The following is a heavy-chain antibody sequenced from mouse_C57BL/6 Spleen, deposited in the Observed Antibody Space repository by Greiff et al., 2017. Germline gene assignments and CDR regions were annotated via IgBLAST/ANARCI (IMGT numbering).Heavy chain of an antibody. Sequence: VMLVESGPGLVAPSQSLSITCTVSGFSLTSYAISWVRQPPGKGLEWLGVIWTGGGTNYNSALKSRLSISKDNSKSQVFLKMNSLQTDDTARYYCARTLHYYGSSPYYFDYWGQGTTLTVSS. CDR1: GFSLTSYA. V-gene: IGHV2-9-1*01. D-gene: IGHD1-1*01. CDR2: IWTGGGT. CDR3: ARTLHYYGSSPYYFDY. J-gene: IGHJ2*01.